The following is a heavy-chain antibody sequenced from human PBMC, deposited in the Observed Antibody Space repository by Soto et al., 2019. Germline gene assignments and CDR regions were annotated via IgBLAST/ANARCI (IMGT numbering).Heavy chain of an antibody. V-gene: IGHV1-18*01. D-gene: IGHD2-2*01. CDR2: ITASNGNA. CDR3: ARGASCSSTSCYDNFHYGLAV. J-gene: IGHJ6*02. CDR1: GYTFTNYG. Sequence: QVQLVQSGPEVKNPGASLKVSCKASGYTFTNYGITWVRQAPGQGLEWMGWITASNGNANYAREIQGRLTLTRDTSTNTAAMELRSLRSDATAVYYCARGASCSSTSCYDNFHYGLAVWGQGTTVIVSS.